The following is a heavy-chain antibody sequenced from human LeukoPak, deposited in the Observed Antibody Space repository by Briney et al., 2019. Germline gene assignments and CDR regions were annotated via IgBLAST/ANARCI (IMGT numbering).Heavy chain of an antibody. J-gene: IGHJ4*02. CDR2: ISSSGSTI. CDR3: ARARWYVDEYYFDY. CDR1: GFTFSDYY. D-gene: IGHD4-23*01. Sequence: IPGGSLRLSCAASGFTFSDYYMSWIRQAPGKGLEWVSYISSSGSTIYYADSVKGRFTISRDNAKNSLYLQMNSLRAEDTAVYYCARARWYVDEYYFDYWGQGTLVTVSS. V-gene: IGHV3-11*01.